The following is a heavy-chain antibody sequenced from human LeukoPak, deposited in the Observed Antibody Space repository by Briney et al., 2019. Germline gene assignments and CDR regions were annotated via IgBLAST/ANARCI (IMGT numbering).Heavy chain of an antibody. CDR2: MNPNSGNT. D-gene: IGHD2-2*02. CDR3: ARGYCSSPSCYSGGPYYMDV. V-gene: IGHV1-8*01. CDR1: GYTFTSYD. Sequence: ASVKVSCKASGYTFTSYDINWVRHATGQGLEWMGWMNPNSGNTGYAQKFQGRVTMTRNTSISTAYMELSSLRSEDTALYYCARGYCSSPSCYSGGPYYMDVWGKGTTVTVSS. J-gene: IGHJ6*03.